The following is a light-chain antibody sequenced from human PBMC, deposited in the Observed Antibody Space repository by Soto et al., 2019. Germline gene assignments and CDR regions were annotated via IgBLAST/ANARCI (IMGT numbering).Light chain of an antibody. V-gene: IGLV2-23*02. CDR2: EAT. Sequence: QSALTQPASVSGSPGQSITISCTGTSSDVGGFNLVSWYQQHPGKDPKLIIYEATKRPSGVSNRFSGSKSGNTASMTISGLQAEDEADYFCCSYARSSIVVFGGGTKVT. J-gene: IGLJ2*01. CDR1: SSDVGGFNL. CDR3: CSYARSSIVV.